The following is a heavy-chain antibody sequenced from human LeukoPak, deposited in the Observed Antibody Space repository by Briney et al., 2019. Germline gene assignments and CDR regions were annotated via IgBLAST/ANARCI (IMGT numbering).Heavy chain of an antibody. CDR3: ARNRGAPVSDFAY. D-gene: IGHD3-3*01. V-gene: IGHV5-51*01. CDR2: IYPRDSDT. CDR1: GYNFASYW. Sequence: GESLKTPGQGSGYNFASYWIGWVRQVPGKGLEWRGIIYPRDSDTRYSPSIQGQVTISADKSTSTAFLQWSSLKASDTAMYYCARNRGAPVSDFAYWGQGTQVTVSS. J-gene: IGHJ4*02.